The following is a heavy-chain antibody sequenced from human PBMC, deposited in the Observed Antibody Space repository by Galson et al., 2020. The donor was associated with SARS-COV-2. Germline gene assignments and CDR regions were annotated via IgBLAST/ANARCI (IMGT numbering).Heavy chain of an antibody. CDR1: GGSISSSSYY. J-gene: IGHJ6*02. V-gene: IGHV4-39*01. CDR2: IYYSGST. Sequence: SETLSLTCTVSGGSISSSSYYWGWIRQPPGKGLEWIGSIYYSGSTYYNPSLKRRVTISVDTSKNQFSLKLSSVTAADTAVYYCARRALLVGYYYYYGMDVWGQGTTVTVSS. D-gene: IGHD2-15*01. CDR3: ARRALLVGYYYYYGMDV.